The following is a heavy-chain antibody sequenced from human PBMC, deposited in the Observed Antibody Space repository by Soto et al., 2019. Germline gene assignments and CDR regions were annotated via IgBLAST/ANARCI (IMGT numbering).Heavy chain of an antibody. J-gene: IGHJ5*02. V-gene: IGHV3-7*03. D-gene: IGHD2-2*02. CDR3: ARVLLYSASGRGWFDP. CDR1: GFSFSKFW. Sequence: VGSLRLSCAASGFSFSKFWMSWVSQAPGKGLEWVANIKQDGSQKYYVDSVKGRFTISRDNAKNSLYLQMNSLTADDTAVYYCARVLLYSASGRGWFDPWGQGTLVTVS. CDR2: IKQDGSQK.